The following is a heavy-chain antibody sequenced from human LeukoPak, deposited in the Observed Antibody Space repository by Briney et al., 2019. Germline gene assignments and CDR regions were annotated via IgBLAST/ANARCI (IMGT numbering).Heavy chain of an antibody. V-gene: IGHV3-74*01. CDR3: ARDSAADGADYDH. CDR1: GFTFIRNW. Sequence: GGALRLSCAASGFTFIRNWMHWVRQAPGKGLEGVSHIKSDGSVTDYADSVKGRFTISRDNPRTTLYLQMNSLRAEDSAVYYCARDSAADGADYDHWGQGTLVTVSS. J-gene: IGHJ5*02. CDR2: IKSDGSVT. D-gene: IGHD6-13*01.